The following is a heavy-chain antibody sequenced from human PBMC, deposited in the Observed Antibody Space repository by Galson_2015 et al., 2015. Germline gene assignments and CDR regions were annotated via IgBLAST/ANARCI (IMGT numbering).Heavy chain of an antibody. D-gene: IGHD3-22*01. CDR1: GFTFSRYA. Sequence: ALRLSCAASGFTFSRYAISWVRQAPGKGVERVLAIRGSGGSTYYGDSVKGRFTISRDNSKNTLYLQMNSLRAEDTAVYYCAKDKIGASQDSSGYSGYFDYWGQGTLVTVSS. V-gene: IGHV3-23*01. CDR2: IRGSGGST. CDR3: AKDKIGASQDSSGYSGYFDY. J-gene: IGHJ4*02.